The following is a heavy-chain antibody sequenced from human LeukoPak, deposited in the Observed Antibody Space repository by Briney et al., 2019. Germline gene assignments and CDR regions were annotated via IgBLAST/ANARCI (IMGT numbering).Heavy chain of an antibody. CDR1: GFTFSSYA. D-gene: IGHD1-26*01. Sequence: GGSLRLSCAASGFTFSSYAMHWVRQAPGKGLEYVSAISSNGGSTYYANSVKGRFTISRDSSKNTLYLQMGSLRAEDMAVYYCARLRVGIDYWGQGTLVTVSS. CDR2: ISSNGGST. V-gene: IGHV3-64*01. CDR3: ARLRVGIDY. J-gene: IGHJ4*02.